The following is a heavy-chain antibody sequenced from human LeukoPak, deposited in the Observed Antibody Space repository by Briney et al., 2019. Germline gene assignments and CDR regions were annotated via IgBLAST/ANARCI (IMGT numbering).Heavy chain of an antibody. D-gene: IGHD3-10*01. CDR2: INHSGST. V-gene: IGHV4-34*01. Sequence: SETLSLTCAVYGGSFSGYYWSWIRQPPGKGLEWIGEINHSGSTNYNPSLESRVTISVDTSKNQFSLKLSSVTAADTAVYYCARGWGFGELLPYYFDYWGQGTLVTVSS. CDR1: GGSFSGYY. J-gene: IGHJ4*02. CDR3: ARGWGFGELLPYYFDY.